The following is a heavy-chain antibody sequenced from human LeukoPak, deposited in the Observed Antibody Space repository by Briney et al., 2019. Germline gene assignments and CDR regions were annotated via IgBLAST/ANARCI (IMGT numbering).Heavy chain of an antibody. CDR3: ARARGNGGTHDY. CDR1: GGSISSGGYS. V-gene: IGHV4-30-2*01. J-gene: IGHJ4*02. Sequence: PSETLSLTCAVSGGSISSGGYSWSWIRQPPGKGLEWIGYIYHSGSTYYNPSLKSRVTISVDRSKNQFSLKLSSVTAADTAVYYCARARGNGGTHDYWGQGTLVTVSS. D-gene: IGHD3-16*01. CDR2: IYHSGST.